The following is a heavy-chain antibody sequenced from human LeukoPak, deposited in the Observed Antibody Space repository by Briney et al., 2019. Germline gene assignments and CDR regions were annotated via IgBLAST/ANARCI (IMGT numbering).Heavy chain of an antibody. J-gene: IGHJ4*02. CDR3: ARDYGYYDILTGYDFDY. Sequence: GGSLRLSCAASGFTFSSYSMNWVRQAPGKGLEWVSYISSSSSTIYYADSVKGRFTISRDNAKNSLYLQMNSLRAEDTAVYYCARDYGYYDILTGYDFDYWGQGTPVTVSS. CDR1: GFTFSSYS. CDR2: ISSSSSTI. D-gene: IGHD3-9*01. V-gene: IGHV3-48*04.